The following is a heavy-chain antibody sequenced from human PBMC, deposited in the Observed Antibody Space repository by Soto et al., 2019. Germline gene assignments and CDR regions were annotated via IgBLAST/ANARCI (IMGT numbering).Heavy chain of an antibody. J-gene: IGHJ4*02. V-gene: IGHV4-39*01. CDR3: ARHSGLLHPGFD. Sequence: QLQLQESGPGLVKPSETLSLTCTVSGDSVSSSGYYWGWIRQPPGKGLEWIGSMYYSGNTYYNPSLESRVTISVDTSKNQFSLKLTSVTAADTSLYYCARHSGLLHPGFDWGQGTLVTVSP. CDR1: GDSVSSSGYY. CDR2: MYYSGNT. D-gene: IGHD2-21*02.